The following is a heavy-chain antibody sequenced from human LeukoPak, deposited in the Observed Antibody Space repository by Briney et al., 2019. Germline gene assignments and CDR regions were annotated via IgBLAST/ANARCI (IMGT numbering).Heavy chain of an antibody. CDR2: FHSEDGET. CDR3: AAGAYCGGDCYSPFDY. J-gene: IGHJ4*02. D-gene: IGHD2-21*02. CDR1: GYTLTELS. Sequence: ASVTVSCKVSGYTLTELSMHWVRQAPGKGLEWMGGFHSEDGETIYAQKFQGRVTMTEDTSTDTAYMELSSLRSEDTSVYYCAAGAYCGGDCYSPFDYWGQGTLVTVS. V-gene: IGHV1-24*01.